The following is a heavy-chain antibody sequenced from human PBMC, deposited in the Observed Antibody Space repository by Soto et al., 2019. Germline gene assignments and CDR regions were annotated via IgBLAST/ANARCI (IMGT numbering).Heavy chain of an antibody. D-gene: IGHD2-15*01. Sequence: GGSLRLSCAASGFTFSSYAMSWVRQAPGKGLEWVSAISGSGSSTYYADSVKGRFIISRDNSKNTLYLQMNSLRAEDTAVYYCAKDPIVVVVAATDAFDIWGQGTMVTVSS. CDR3: AKDPIVVVVAATDAFDI. V-gene: IGHV3-23*01. J-gene: IGHJ3*02. CDR1: GFTFSSYA. CDR2: ISGSGSST.